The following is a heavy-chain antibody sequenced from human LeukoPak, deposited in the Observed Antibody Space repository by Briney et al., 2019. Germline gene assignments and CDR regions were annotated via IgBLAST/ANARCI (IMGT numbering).Heavy chain of an antibody. V-gene: IGHV4-34*01. J-gene: IGHJ5*02. CDR2: INHSGTT. D-gene: IGHD5-12*01. Sequence: PSETLSHTCAVYGVSFSVYYWSWIRQPPGRGLEWGGEINHSGTTNYNPSLKTRVPISVDTSQTQFCVKLSSVTAADTAVYYCARVLGDIVARPWFDPWGQGTLVTVSS. CDR3: ARVLGDIVARPWFDP. CDR1: GVSFSVYY.